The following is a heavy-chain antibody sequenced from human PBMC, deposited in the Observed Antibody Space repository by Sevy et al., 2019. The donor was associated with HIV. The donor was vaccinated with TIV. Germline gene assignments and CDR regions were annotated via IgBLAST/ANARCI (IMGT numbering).Heavy chain of an antibody. V-gene: IGHV3-30-3*01. Sequence: GSLRLSCAASGFTFSSYAMHWVRQAPGKGLEWVAVISYDGSNKYYADSVKGRFTISRDNSKNTLYLQMNSLRAEDTAVYYCVGAPKTQSPFDYWGQGTLATVSS. CDR1: GFTFSSYA. CDR3: VGAPKTQSPFDY. CDR2: ISYDGSNK. D-gene: IGHD3-10*01. J-gene: IGHJ4*02.